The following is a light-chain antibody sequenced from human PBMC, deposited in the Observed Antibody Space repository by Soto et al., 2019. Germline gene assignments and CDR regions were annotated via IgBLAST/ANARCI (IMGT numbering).Light chain of an antibody. CDR2: DAS. CDR1: QTVRNNY. V-gene: IGKV3-20*01. J-gene: IGKJ4*01. CDR3: QPLSSYPLT. Sequence: EFVWTPSPGTLSFSHVERATPYLRASQTVRNNYLAWYQQKPGQAPRLLIYDASSRATGIPARFSGVGSGTDFTLTISRLEPEEWAVYDCQPLSSYPLTVGGGTKVEIK.